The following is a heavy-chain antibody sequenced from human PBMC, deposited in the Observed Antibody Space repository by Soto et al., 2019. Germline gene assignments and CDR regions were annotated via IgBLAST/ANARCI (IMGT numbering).Heavy chain of an antibody. D-gene: IGHD3-10*01. J-gene: IGHJ4*02. Sequence: QVQLQESGPGQVKPSETLSLTCTVSGGPMSEYFWSWIRQSPGKGLEWIGYVYYLGSTDYNPSLKSRVKISVDTSKRQFSLKLSSVTVADTAVYYCARDGYDGSGSPYPAYWGPGIQVTVSS. CDR3: ARDGYDGSGSPYPAY. CDR2: VYYLGST. V-gene: IGHV4-59*01. CDR1: GGPMSEYF.